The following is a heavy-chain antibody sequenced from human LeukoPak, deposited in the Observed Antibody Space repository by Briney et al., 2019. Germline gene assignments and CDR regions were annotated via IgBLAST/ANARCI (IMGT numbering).Heavy chain of an antibody. D-gene: IGHD3-10*01. Sequence: GGSLRLSCAASGFTFSSYGMHWVRQAPGKGLEWVAFIRYDGSNKYYADSVKGRFTISRDNSKNRLYLQMNSLRAEDTAVYYCAKDHYRSTYFDYWGQGTLVTVSS. CDR2: IRYDGSNK. CDR1: GFTFSSYG. V-gene: IGHV3-30*02. CDR3: AKDHYRSTYFDY. J-gene: IGHJ4*02.